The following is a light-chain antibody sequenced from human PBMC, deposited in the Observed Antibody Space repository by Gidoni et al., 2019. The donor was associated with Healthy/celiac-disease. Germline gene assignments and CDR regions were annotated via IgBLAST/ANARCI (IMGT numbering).Light chain of an antibody. CDR2: GAS. Sequence: EIVLTQSPGTLSLSPGERATLSCRASKSVSSSYLAWYQQKPGQAPRLLIYGASSRATGIPDRFSGSGSGTDFTLTISRLEPEDFAVYYCQQYGSSPLRFGQGTKVEIK. V-gene: IGKV3-20*01. J-gene: IGKJ1*01. CDR3: QQYGSSPLR. CDR1: KSVSSSY.